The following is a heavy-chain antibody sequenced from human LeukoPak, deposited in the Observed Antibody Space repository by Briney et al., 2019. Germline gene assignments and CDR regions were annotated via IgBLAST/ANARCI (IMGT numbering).Heavy chain of an antibody. D-gene: IGHD3-3*01. Sequence: GGSLRLSCAASGFTFSSYAMSWVRQAPGKGLEWVSAISGSGGSTYYADSVKGRFTISRDNSKNTLYLQMNSLRAEDTAVYYCAKVESGSYGPADAFGIWGQGTMVTVSS. J-gene: IGHJ3*02. CDR1: GFTFSSYA. CDR3: AKVESGSYGPADAFGI. CDR2: ISGSGGST. V-gene: IGHV3-23*01.